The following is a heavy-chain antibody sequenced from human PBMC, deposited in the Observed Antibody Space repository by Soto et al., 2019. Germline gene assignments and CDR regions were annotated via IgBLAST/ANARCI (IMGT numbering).Heavy chain of an antibody. CDR1: GYTFTSYD. CDR3: ARERVRGMDV. J-gene: IGHJ6*02. Sequence: QVLLVQSGAEVKKPGASVKVSCKASGYTFTSYDINWVRQATGQGLEWMGWMNPNSGNTGYAQKXXXXXXXXXXXXXXXXXXXXXXXXXXXXXXXXCARERVRGMDVWGQGTTITVSS. V-gene: IGHV1-8*01. CDR2: MNPNSGNT.